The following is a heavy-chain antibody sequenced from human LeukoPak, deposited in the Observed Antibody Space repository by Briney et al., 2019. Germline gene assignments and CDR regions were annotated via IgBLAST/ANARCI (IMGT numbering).Heavy chain of an antibody. CDR1: GGSISSYY. CDR2: IYYSGST. D-gene: IGHD6-19*01. J-gene: IGHJ4*02. V-gene: IGHV4-59*08. CDR3: ARPNSDSGWYY. Sequence: SETLSLTCTVSGGSISSYYWSWIRQPPGKGLEWIGYIYYSGSTNYNPSLKSRITISVDTSKNQFSLKLSSVTAADTAVYYCARPNSDSGWYYWGQGTLVTVSS.